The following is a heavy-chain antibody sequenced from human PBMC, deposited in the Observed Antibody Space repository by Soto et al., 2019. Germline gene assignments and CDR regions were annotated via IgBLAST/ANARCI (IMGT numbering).Heavy chain of an antibody. Sequence: EVQLVQSGAEVKKPGESLKISCKGSGYSFTSYWIGWVRQMPGKGLEWMGIIYPGDSDTRYSPSFQGQVTISADQSISTGYLQGRRLEASDPAMYFCARRGPGEGFDIWGQGKMVTVSS. CDR1: GYSFTSYW. J-gene: IGHJ3*02. CDR2: IYPGDSDT. D-gene: IGHD3-10*01. CDR3: ARRGPGEGFDI. V-gene: IGHV5-51*01.